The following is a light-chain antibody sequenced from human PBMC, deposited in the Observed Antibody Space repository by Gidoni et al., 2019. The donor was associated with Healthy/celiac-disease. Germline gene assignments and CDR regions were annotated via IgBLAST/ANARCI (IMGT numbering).Light chain of an antibody. CDR1: NIGSKR. Sequence: SYVRTQPPSVSVAPGQTARITCGGNNIGSKRVHWYQQKPGQAPGLVVYDDSARPSGIPERFSGSNSGNTATLTISRVEAGDEADYYCQVWDSSSDHVVFGGGTKLTVL. CDR2: DDS. V-gene: IGLV3-21*02. CDR3: QVWDSSSDHVV. J-gene: IGLJ2*01.